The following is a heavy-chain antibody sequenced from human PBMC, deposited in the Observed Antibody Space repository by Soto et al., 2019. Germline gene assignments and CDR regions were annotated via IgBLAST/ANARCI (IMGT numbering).Heavy chain of an antibody. D-gene: IGHD3-22*01. CDR2: ISGSGGST. J-gene: IGHJ4*02. V-gene: IGHV3-23*01. Sequence: LRLSCAASGFTFSSYAMSWVRQAPGKGLEWVSAISGSGGSTYYADSVKGRFTISRDNSKNTLYLQMNSLRAEDTAVYYCAKEGYYDSSGYYSFDYWGQGTLVTVSS. CDR1: GFTFSSYA. CDR3: AKEGYYDSSGYYSFDY.